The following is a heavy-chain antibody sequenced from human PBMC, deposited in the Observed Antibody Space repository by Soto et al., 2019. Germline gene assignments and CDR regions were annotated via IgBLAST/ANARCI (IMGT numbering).Heavy chain of an antibody. CDR3: ARARHILVRAPPCYYIDV. V-gene: IGHV3-21*01. D-gene: IGHD1-26*01. CDR2: ISSSSSYI. Sequence: EVQLVESGGGLVKPGGSLRLSCAASGFTFSSYSMNWVRQAPGKGLEWVSYISSSSSYIYYADSVKGRFTISRDNAKNSLYLQMNSLRAEDTAVYYCARARHILVRAPPCYYIDVWGKGTTVTVSS. CDR1: GFTFSSYS. J-gene: IGHJ6*03.